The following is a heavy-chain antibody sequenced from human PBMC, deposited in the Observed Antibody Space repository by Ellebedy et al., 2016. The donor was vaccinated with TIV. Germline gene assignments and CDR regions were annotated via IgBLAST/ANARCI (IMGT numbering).Heavy chain of an antibody. V-gene: IGHV3-9*03. CDR1: GFTFDDYA. Sequence: PGGSLRLSCAASGFTFDDYAMHWVRQAPGKGLEWVSGISWNSGSIGYADSVKGRFTISRDNAKNSLYLQMNSLRAEDMALYYCAKDGRRWLQLGWYFDLWGRGTLVTVSS. CDR2: ISWNSGSI. D-gene: IGHD5-24*01. J-gene: IGHJ2*01. CDR3: AKDGRRWLQLGWYFDL.